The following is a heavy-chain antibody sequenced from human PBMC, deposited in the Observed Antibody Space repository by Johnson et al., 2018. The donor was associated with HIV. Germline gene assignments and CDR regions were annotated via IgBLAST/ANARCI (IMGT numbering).Heavy chain of an antibody. V-gene: IGHV3-72*01. J-gene: IGHJ3*02. Sequence: VQLVESGGGLVQPGGSLRLSCAASGFSFSDNYMDWVRQAPGKGLDWVGRTRNKANSYTTEYAASVKGRFIISRDDSKNTLYLQMNSLKTEDTAVYYCTREGRTVAAFTVGAFDIWGQGTMVTVSS. D-gene: IGHD6-19*01. CDR2: TRNKANSYTT. CDR3: TREGRTVAAFTVGAFDI. CDR1: GFSFSDNY.